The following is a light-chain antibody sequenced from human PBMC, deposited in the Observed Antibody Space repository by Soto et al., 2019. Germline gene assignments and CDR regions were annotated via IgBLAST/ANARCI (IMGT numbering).Light chain of an antibody. Sequence: EIVLTQSPATLSLSPGERATLSCRASQSVSSYLAWYQQKPGQAPRLLIYDASNRATGIPARFSGSGSGTAFTLTISSLEPEDFAVYYCQQRSNWPGGFTFGPGTKVDIK. CDR3: QQRSNWPGGFT. CDR1: QSVSSY. V-gene: IGKV3-11*01. CDR2: DAS. J-gene: IGKJ3*01.